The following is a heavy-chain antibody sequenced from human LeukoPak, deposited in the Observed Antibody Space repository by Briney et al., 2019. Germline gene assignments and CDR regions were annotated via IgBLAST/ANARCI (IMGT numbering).Heavy chain of an antibody. Sequence: PSGTLSLTCTVSGGSISSSSYYWGWIRQPPGKGLEWIGSIYYSGSTNYNPSLKSRVTISVDTSKKQFSLKLSSVTAADTAVYYCVTYYFDSSGPKKNYWGQGTLVTVSS. D-gene: IGHD3-22*01. CDR3: VTYYFDSSGPKKNY. CDR1: GGSISSSSYY. V-gene: IGHV4-39*07. CDR2: IYYSGST. J-gene: IGHJ4*02.